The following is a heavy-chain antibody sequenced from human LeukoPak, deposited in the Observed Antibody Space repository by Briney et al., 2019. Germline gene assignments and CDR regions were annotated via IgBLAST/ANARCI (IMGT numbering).Heavy chain of an antibody. CDR1: GFTFSSYG. D-gene: IGHD2-21*02. Sequence: GGSLRLSCAASGFTFSSYGMHWVRQAPGKGLEWVAVISYDGSNKYYADSVKGRFTISRDNSKNTLYLQMNSLTSDDTAVYYCARANGGGAYYPFDHWGQGTLVAVSS. CDR3: ARANGGGAYYPFDH. CDR2: ISYDGSNK. J-gene: IGHJ4*02. V-gene: IGHV3-30*03.